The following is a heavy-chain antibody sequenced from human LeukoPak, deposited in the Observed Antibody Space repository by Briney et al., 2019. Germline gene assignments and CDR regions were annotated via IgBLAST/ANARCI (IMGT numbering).Heavy chain of an antibody. CDR1: VGSFSDHY. Sequence: SETLSLTCAVYVGSFSDHYWSWIRQPPGKGPEWIGEINHSGSTKYNPSLKSRVTISVDTSKNQFSLKVTSVTAADTAVYYCARVGSAGDSEPTGAFDIWGQGTMVTVPS. CDR2: INHSGST. J-gene: IGHJ3*02. V-gene: IGHV4-34*01. CDR3: ARVGSAGDSEPTGAFDI. D-gene: IGHD4-17*01.